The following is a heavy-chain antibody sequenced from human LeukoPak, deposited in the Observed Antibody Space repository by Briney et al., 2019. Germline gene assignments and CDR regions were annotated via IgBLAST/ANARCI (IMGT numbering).Heavy chain of an antibody. Sequence: PSETLSLTCAVYGGSFSGYYWSWLRQPPGKGLEWIGEINHSGSTNYNPSLKSRVTISVDTSKNQFSLKLSSVTAADTAVYYCARDRDFWSGWTIGTNDYWGQGTLVTVSS. J-gene: IGHJ4*02. D-gene: IGHD3-3*01. CDR2: INHSGST. V-gene: IGHV4-34*01. CDR1: GGSFSGYY. CDR3: ARDRDFWSGWTIGTNDY.